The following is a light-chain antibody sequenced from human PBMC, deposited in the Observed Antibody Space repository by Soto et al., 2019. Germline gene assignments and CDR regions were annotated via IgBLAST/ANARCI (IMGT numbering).Light chain of an antibody. Sequence: EILMTQSPATLSVSPGQRATLSCRASQSISNNLAWYQQRPGQAPRLLIYRASTGATGIPARFSGFGSGTDFTLTINGLQSEDFAVYYCQKYSDWPLTFGQGTKVDI. J-gene: IGKJ1*01. CDR3: QKYSDWPLT. CDR1: QSISNN. V-gene: IGKV3-15*01. CDR2: RAS.